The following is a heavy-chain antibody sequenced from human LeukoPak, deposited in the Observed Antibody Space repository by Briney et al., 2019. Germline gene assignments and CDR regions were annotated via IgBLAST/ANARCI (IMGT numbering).Heavy chain of an antibody. CDR2: IKSKSDGGTT. J-gene: IGHJ4*02. V-gene: IGHV3-15*01. D-gene: IGHD1-26*01. Sequence: GGSLRLSCAASGFTFSNAWMSWVRQAPGKGLEWVCGIKSKSDGGTTDDAAPGKSRFNISRDDSQHTLYLQMNNLKAEDPGVYYCTTGAPRAYSGSYSNCWGQGTLVTVSS. CDR1: GFTFSNAW. CDR3: TTGAPRAYSGSYSNC.